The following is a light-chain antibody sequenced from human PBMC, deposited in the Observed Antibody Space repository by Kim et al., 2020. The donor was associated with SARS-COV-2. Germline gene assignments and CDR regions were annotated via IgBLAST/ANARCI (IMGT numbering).Light chain of an antibody. Sequence: QHKPGQSPVLVIYQDHKRPSGIPERFSGSNSGNTATLTISVTRAMDEADYFCQSGDTRNLVFGGG. V-gene: IGLV3-1*01. CDR2: QDH. CDR3: QSGDTRNLV. J-gene: IGLJ2*01.